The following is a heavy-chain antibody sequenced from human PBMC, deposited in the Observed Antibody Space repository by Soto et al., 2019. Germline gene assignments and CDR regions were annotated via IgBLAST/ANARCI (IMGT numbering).Heavy chain of an antibody. CDR2: ISYVGRNK. V-gene: IGHV3-30*18. D-gene: IGHD6-13*01. Sequence: QVQLVESGGGVVQPGRSLRRSCAASGFTFSSYGMHWVRQAPGKGLEWVAVISYVGRNKYYADSVKGRFTIPRDNSKNKLYLRMNSLRAEDRAVYYCAKESIAAAGHYNWFDPWGQGTLVTVSS. CDR3: AKESIAAAGHYNWFDP. CDR1: GFTFSSYG. J-gene: IGHJ5*02.